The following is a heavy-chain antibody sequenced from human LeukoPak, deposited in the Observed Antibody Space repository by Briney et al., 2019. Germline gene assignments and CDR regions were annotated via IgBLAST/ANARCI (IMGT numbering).Heavy chain of an antibody. J-gene: IGHJ5*02. CDR2: IYTSGST. V-gene: IGHV4-4*07. Sequence: SETLSLTCTVSGGSISSYYWSWLRQPAGKGLEWIGRIYTSGSTNYNPPLKSRVTMSVDTSKNQFSLKLSSVTAADTAVYYCARDLSRADYYDSSEDWFDPWGQGTLVTVSS. CDR3: ARDLSRADYYDSSEDWFDP. CDR1: GGSISSYY. D-gene: IGHD3-22*01.